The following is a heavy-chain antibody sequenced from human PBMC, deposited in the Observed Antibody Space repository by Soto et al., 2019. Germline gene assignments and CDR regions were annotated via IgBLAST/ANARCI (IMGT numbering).Heavy chain of an antibody. CDR2: ISGRGGST. V-gene: IGHV3-23*01. CDR1: GFTFSSYA. Sequence: EVQLLESGGGLVQPGGSLRLSCAASGFTFSSYAMIWVRQAPGKGLEWVSAISGRGGSTYYADSVEGRFTISRDNSKNTLYLQMNNLRAEDTPVYYCAKDMMGCSSASCYALAYFGMDDWGQGTTVTVSS. J-gene: IGHJ6*02. CDR3: AKDMMGCSSASCYALAYFGMDD. D-gene: IGHD2-2*01.